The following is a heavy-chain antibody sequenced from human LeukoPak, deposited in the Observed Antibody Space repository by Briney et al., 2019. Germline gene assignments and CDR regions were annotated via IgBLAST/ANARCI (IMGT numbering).Heavy chain of an antibody. CDR1: GGSVSGGYYH. D-gene: IGHD1-1*01. CDR3: ARDYHGNNWFYFDI. CDR2: ISYSGST. J-gene: IGHJ4*02. Sequence: SETLSLTCTVSGGSVSGGYYHWSRIRHPPGKGLEWIGYISYSGSTNYNPSLKSRLTMSLDTSKNQFSLKLNSVTAADTAVYYCARDYHGNNWFYFDICGAGALGAVSS. V-gene: IGHV4-61*01.